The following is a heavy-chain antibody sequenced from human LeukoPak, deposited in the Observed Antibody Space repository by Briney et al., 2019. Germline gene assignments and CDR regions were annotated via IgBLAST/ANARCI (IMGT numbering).Heavy chain of an antibody. D-gene: IGHD2-2*01. CDR1: GYTFTGYH. CDR3: ARGPVVPAADSRMDV. Sequence: ASVKVSCKASGYTFTGYHMHWVRQAPGQGLEWMGWINPNSGGTNYAQEFQGRVTMTRDTSISTAYMELSRLRSDDTAVYYCARGPVVPAADSRMDVWGQGTTVTVSS. J-gene: IGHJ6*02. CDR2: INPNSGGT. V-gene: IGHV1-2*02.